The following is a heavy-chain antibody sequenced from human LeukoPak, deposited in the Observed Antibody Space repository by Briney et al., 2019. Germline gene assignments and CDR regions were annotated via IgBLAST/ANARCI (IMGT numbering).Heavy chain of an antibody. D-gene: IGHD4-17*01. Sequence: EASVKFSCKASGSTFTTYGISWLPKAPGQGLNWMGWIIAYNGNTNYAQKLQGSVTMTTDTSTSTAYMELRSLRSDDTAVYYCARVDDDYGDYGWFDPWGQGTLVTVSS. CDR1: GSTFTTYG. CDR2: IIAYNGNT. V-gene: IGHV1-18*01. CDR3: ARVDDDYGDYGWFDP. J-gene: IGHJ5*02.